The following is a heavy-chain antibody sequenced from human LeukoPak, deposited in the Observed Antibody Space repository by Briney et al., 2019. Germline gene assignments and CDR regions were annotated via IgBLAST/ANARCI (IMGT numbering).Heavy chain of an antibody. V-gene: IGHV3-7*01. Sequence: PGGSLRLSCTASGFIFNDFWMSWVRQAPGEGLEWVANIRQDGGAKNYVDSVKGRFTISRDNAKKSLYLQMNSLRAEDTAVYYCARAALGLLDPFDYWGQGTLVTVSS. D-gene: IGHD3-3*01. CDR2: IRQDGGAK. CDR1: GFIFNDFW. CDR3: ARAALGLLDPFDY. J-gene: IGHJ4*02.